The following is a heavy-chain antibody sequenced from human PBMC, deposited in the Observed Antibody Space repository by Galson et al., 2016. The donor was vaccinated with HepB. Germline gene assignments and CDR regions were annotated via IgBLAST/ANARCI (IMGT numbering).Heavy chain of an antibody. CDR2: ISDGGPYT. D-gene: IGHD2-8*01. V-gene: IGHV3-23*01. Sequence: SLRLSCAASGFTFNTYAMGWVRQTPGKGLEWVSGISDGGPYTHFADFGTGRFTLSRDNSKHTVNLLMNSLRVEDTAVYYCVKGSAPYCTHHICYDFDSWGLGTLVTVSS. J-gene: IGHJ4*02. CDR1: GFTFNTYA. CDR3: VKGSAPYCTHHICYDFDS.